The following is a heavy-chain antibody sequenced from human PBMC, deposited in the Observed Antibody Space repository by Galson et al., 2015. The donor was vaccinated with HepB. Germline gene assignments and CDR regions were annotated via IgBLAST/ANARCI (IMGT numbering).Heavy chain of an antibody. D-gene: IGHD3-3*01. CDR1: GFTFSDYY. Sequence: SLRLSCAASGFTFSDYYMSWIRQAPGKGLEWVPYISSSSSYTNYADSVKGRFTISRDNAKNSLYLQMNSLRAEDTAVYYCARDVDHYDFWSGSPDYWGQGTLVTVSS. V-gene: IGHV3-11*06. CDR3: ARDVDHYDFWSGSPDY. J-gene: IGHJ4*02. CDR2: ISSSSSYT.